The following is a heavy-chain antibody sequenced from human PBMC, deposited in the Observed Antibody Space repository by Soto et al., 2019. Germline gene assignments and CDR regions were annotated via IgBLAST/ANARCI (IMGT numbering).Heavy chain of an antibody. Sequence: GASVKVSCKASGYTFISYGIAWVRQAPGQGLEWMGWISTYNGKTNYAQKFQDRVTMTTDTSTSTAYMDVRSLRSDDTAVYYCCRVYYDFWSGYQTPASPDDYYYYYMDVWGKGTTVTVSS. V-gene: IGHV1-18*01. CDR2: ISTYNGKT. J-gene: IGHJ6*03. D-gene: IGHD3-3*01. CDR3: CRVYYDFWSGYQTPASPDDYYYYYMDV. CDR1: GYTFISYG.